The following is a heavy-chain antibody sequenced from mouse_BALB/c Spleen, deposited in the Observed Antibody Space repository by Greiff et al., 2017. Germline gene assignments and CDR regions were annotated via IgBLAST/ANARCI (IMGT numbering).Heavy chain of an antibody. V-gene: IGHV1-15*01. CDR2: IHPGSGGT. J-gene: IGHJ4*01. CDR3: TDDADAMDY. D-gene: IGHD2-12*01. CDR1: GYSFTDYE. Sequence: QVQLQQSGAELVRPGPSVKLSCKAFGYSFTDYEMHWVKQTPVHGLEWIGAIHPGSGGTAYNQKFKGKATLTADKSSSTVYMELSSLTSEDSAVFYGTDDADAMDYWGQGTSVTVSS.